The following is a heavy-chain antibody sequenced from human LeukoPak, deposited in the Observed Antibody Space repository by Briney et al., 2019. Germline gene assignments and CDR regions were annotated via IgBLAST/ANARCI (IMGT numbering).Heavy chain of an antibody. Sequence: PSETLSLTCTVSGGSISTSYYYWGWIRQPPGKGLEXXXXIYYRGSTYYNPSLKSRVTISVDTSKNQFSLKLSSVTAADTAVYYCARSTAGSNWGKTTFDPWGQGTLVTVSS. V-gene: IGHV4-39*07. D-gene: IGHD7-27*01. J-gene: IGHJ5*02. CDR2: IYYRGST. CDR3: ARSTAGSNWGKTTFDP. CDR1: GGSISTSYYY.